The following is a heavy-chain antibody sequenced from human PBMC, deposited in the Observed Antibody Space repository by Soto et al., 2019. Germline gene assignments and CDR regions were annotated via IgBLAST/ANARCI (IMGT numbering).Heavy chain of an antibody. CDR1: GFTFSSYA. Sequence: QVQLVESGGGVVQPGRSLRLSCAASGFTFSSYAMHWVRQAPGKGLEWVAVISYDGSKKYYADSVKGRLTISRDNSKNTLFLQMNSLRAEDTAVYYCAREGKWNYGRGMDVWGQGTTVTVSS. CDR3: AREGKWNYGRGMDV. V-gene: IGHV3-30-3*01. CDR2: ISYDGSKK. D-gene: IGHD1-7*01. J-gene: IGHJ6*02.